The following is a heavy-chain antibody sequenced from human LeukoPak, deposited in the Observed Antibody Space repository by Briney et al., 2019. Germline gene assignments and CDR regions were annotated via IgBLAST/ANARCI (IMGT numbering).Heavy chain of an antibody. CDR3: ASVSSPPLGSGSYYDFDY. D-gene: IGHD3-10*01. CDR1: GYTFTSYD. CDR2: INPNSGNT. J-gene: IGHJ4*02. V-gene: IGHV1-8*01. Sequence: GASVKVSCKASGYTFTSYDINWVRQATGQGLEWMGWINPNSGNTGYAQKFQGRVTMTRNTSISTAYMELSSLRSQAPAVYYCASVSSPPLGSGSYYDFDYWGQGTLVTVSS.